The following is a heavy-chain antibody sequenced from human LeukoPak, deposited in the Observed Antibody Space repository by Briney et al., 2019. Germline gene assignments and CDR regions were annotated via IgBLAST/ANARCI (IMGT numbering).Heavy chain of an antibody. CDR2: IIPILGIA. J-gene: IGHJ5*02. V-gene: IGHV1-69*02. D-gene: IGHD6-6*01. Sequence: SVKVSCKASGGTFSSYTISWVRQAPGQGLEWMGRIIPILGIANYAQKFQGRVTITADKSTSTAYMELSSLRSEDTAVYYCARGDSTSSNFDWFDPWGQGTLVTVSS. CDR1: GGTFSSYT. CDR3: ARGDSTSSNFDWFDP.